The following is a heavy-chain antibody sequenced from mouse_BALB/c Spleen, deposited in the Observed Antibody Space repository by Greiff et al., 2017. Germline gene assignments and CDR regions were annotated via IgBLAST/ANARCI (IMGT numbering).Heavy chain of an antibody. CDR3: ARENYGSSSGFAY. V-gene: IGHV2-9*02. CDR2: IWAGGST. D-gene: IGHD1-1*01. Sequence: QVQLQQSGPGLVAPSQSLSITCTVSGFSLTSYGVHWVRQPPGKGLEWLGVIWAGGSTNYNSALMSRLSISKDNSKSQVFLKMNSLQTDDTAMYYCARENYGSSSGFAYWGQGTLVTVSA. J-gene: IGHJ3*01. CDR1: GFSLTSYG.